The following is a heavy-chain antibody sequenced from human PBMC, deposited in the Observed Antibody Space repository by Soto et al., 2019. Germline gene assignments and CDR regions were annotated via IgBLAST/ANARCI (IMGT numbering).Heavy chain of an antibody. V-gene: IGHV3-30*18. CDR1: GVTFSSYG. J-gene: IGHJ4*02. CDR2: ISYDGTNK. Sequence: QVQLVESGGGVVQPGRSLRLSCAASGVTFSSYGMHWVRQAPGKGLEWVAVISYDGTNKYYADSVKGRFTISRDHSKNTLYLQMNSLRPEDTAVYYCAKEKATRGYSFLVDYWGQGTLVTVSS. D-gene: IGHD5-18*01. CDR3: AKEKATRGYSFLVDY.